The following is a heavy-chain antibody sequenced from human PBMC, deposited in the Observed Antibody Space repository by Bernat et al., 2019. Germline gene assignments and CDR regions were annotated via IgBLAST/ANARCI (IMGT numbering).Heavy chain of an antibody. V-gene: IGHV3-30-3*01. J-gene: IGHJ5*02. CDR1: GFTFSSYA. CDR2: ISYDGSNK. D-gene: IGHD6-6*01. CDR3: ARGSKSSSSRNWFDP. Sequence: QVQLVESGGGVVQPGRSLRLPCAASGFTFSSYAMHWVRQAPGKGLEWVAVISYDGSNKYYADSVKGRFTISRDNSKNTLYLQMNSLRAEDTAVYYCARGSKSSSSRNWFDPWGQGTLVTVSS.